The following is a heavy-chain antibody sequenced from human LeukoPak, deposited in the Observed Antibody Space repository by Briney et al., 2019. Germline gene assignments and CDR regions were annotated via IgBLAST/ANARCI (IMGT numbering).Heavy chain of an antibody. CDR1: GGSISSTNHY. CDR2: THFSGST. Sequence: SETLSLTCTVSGGSISSTNHYWGWIRQPPGKGLECIGSTHFSGSTHYNPSLNGRATISLDTPKNQFSLKVTSVTAADTAVYYCARLSCRGDWCNSAWDEYWGQGTLVTVSS. D-gene: IGHD2-21*01. V-gene: IGHV4-39*01. J-gene: IGHJ4*02. CDR3: ARLSCRGDWCNSAWDEY.